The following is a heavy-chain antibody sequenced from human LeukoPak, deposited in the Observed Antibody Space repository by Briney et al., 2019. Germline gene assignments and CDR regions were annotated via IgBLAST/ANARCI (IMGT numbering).Heavy chain of an antibody. CDR2: IKSKNSGGTT. V-gene: IGHV3-15*01. CDR3: TDLGVGRLGY. J-gene: IGHJ4*02. CDR1: GFTFSEAW. Sequence: PGGPLRLSCAASGFTFSEAWMSWVRQAPGKGLEWVGRIKSKNSGGTTDYAAPVQGRFTISRDDSKNTLYLQMNGLKTEDTAVYYCTDLGVGRLGYWGQGTLVTVSS. D-gene: IGHD1-26*01.